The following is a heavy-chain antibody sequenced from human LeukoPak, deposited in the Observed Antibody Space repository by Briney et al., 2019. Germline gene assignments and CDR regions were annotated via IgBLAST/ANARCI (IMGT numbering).Heavy chain of an antibody. V-gene: IGHV1-69*04. D-gene: IGHD2-2*01. CDR3: ARSPHSSFCSSTSCYRREDFDY. J-gene: IGHJ4*02. CDR2: IIPILGIA. Sequence: ASVKVSCKASGGTFSSYAISWVRQAPGQGLEWMGRIIPILGIANYAQKFQGRVTITVDKSTSTAYMELSSLRSEDTAVYYCARSPHSSFCSSTSCYRREDFDYWGQGTLVTVSS. CDR1: GGTFSSYA.